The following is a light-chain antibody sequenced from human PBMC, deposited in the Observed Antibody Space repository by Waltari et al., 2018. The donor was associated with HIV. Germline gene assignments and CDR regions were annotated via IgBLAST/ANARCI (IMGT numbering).Light chain of an antibody. CDR1: SSDVGTYNY. CDR3: SSYTSSSTVV. Sequence: QSALTQPASVSGSPGQSITISCTGTSSDVGTYNYVSWYQQHPGKAPKPMVYDVSNRPSGVSNRFSGSKSANTASLTISGLQAEDEADYYCSSYTSSSTVVFGGGTKLTVL. CDR2: DVS. V-gene: IGLV2-14*03. J-gene: IGLJ2*01.